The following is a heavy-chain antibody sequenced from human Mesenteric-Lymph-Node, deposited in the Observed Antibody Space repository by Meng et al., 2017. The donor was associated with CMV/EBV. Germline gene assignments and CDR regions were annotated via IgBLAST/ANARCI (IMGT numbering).Heavy chain of an antibody. CDR3: ARGRGGYNYYYYYGMDV. J-gene: IGHJ6*02. CDR1: GYFRGYY. D-gene: IGHD5-24*01. Sequence: GYFRGYYWSWIRQPPGKGLEWIGEINHRGSTNYNPSLKSRVTISVDTSKNQFSLKLSSVTAADTAVYYCARGRGGYNYYYYYGMDVWGQGTTVTVSS. CDR2: INHRGST. V-gene: IGHV4-34*01.